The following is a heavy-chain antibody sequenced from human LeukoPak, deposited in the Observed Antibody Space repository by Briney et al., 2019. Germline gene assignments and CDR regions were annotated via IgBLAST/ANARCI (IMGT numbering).Heavy chain of an antibody. Sequence: SETLSLTCTVSGGSFNTGVYSWSWIRQPAGKGLEWIGRIDASGSTKYNPSLKSRITISVERSKNQFSVRLGSVTAADTAVYYCARDRFESFDYWGRETLVIVST. CDR3: ARDRFESFDY. V-gene: IGHV4-61*02. CDR1: GGSFNTGVYS. D-gene: IGHD3-16*01. CDR2: IDASGST. J-gene: IGHJ4*02.